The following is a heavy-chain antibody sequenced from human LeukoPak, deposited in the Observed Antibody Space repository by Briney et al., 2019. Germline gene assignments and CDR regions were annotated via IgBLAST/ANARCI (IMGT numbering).Heavy chain of an antibody. J-gene: IGHJ3*02. V-gene: IGHV3-23*01. D-gene: IGHD1-26*01. Sequence: GGTLRLSCAASGFTFSSYGMSWVRQAPGKGLEWVSGISGNSGTTYYADSVKGRFTISRDNYKNTLYLQMNSLRAEDTAVYYCAKDRLSGSYYGGAFDIWGQGTMVTVSS. CDR1: GFTFSSYG. CDR3: AKDRLSGSYYGGAFDI. CDR2: ISGNSGTT.